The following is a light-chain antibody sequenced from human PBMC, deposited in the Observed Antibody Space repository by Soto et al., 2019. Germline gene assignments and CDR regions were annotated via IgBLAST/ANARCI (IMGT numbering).Light chain of an antibody. CDR1: QSVSSNY. V-gene: IGKV3-20*01. J-gene: IGKJ5*01. CDR3: QQYGSSPPIT. CDR2: GAS. Sequence: EIVLTQSPGTLSLSPGERATLSCRASQSVSSNYLAWYQQKPGQAPRLVMYGASSRATGIPDRFSGSGSGTDFTLTISRLEPEDFAVYYCQQYGSSPPITFGQGTRLEIK.